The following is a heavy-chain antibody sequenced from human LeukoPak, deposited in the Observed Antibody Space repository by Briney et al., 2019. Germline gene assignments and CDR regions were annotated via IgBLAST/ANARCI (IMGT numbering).Heavy chain of an antibody. J-gene: IGHJ3*02. Sequence: SETLSLTCTVSGYSISSGYYWGWIRQPPGKGLEWIGSIYHSGSTYYNPSLKSRVTISVDTSKNQFSLKLSSVTAADTAVYYCARGAGEPNDAFDIWGQGTMVTVSS. CDR3: ARGAGEPNDAFDI. V-gene: IGHV4-38-2*02. CDR2: IYHSGST. D-gene: IGHD3-10*01. CDR1: GYSISSGYY.